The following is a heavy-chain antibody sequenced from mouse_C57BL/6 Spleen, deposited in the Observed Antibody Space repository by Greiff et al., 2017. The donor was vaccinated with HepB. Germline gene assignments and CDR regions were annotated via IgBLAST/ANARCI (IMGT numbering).Heavy chain of an antibody. Sequence: QVQLQQSGAELVKPGASVKLSCKASGYTFTSYWMHWVKQRPGQGLEWIGMIHPNSGSTNYNEKFKSKATLTVDKSSSTAYMQLSSLTSEDSAVYYCAYSLPYAMDYWGQGTSVTVSS. J-gene: IGHJ4*01. CDR1: GYTFTSYW. CDR3: AYSLPYAMDY. D-gene: IGHD6-2*01. V-gene: IGHV1-64*01. CDR2: IHPNSGST.